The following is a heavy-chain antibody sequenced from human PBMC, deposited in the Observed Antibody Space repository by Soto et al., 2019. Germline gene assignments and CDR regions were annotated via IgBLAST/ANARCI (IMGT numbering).Heavy chain of an antibody. V-gene: IGHV2-70*01. CDR2: IDWNDDK. CDR3: ARIPVSGIWYYGMDV. D-gene: IGHD6-19*01. CDR1: GFPVRPSGMC. J-gene: IGHJ6*02. Sequence: SCPPLAHPTPTLTLPCTFSGFPVRPSGMCVSWIRQPPGKALEWLALIDWNDDKYYSTSLNTRLTISKDTSKNQVVLTMTNMDPVDTAKYYCARIPVSGIWYYGMDVWGQGTTVTVSS.